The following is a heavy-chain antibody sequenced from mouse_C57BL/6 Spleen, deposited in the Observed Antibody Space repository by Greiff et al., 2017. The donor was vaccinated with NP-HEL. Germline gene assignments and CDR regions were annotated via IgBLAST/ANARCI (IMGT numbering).Heavy chain of an antibody. V-gene: IGHV1-74*01. J-gene: IGHJ4*01. CDR3: AIEAAGYDGYLYAMDY. D-gene: IGHD2-3*01. CDR2: IHPSDSDT. Sequence: QVQLKQPGAELVKPGASVKVSCKASGYTFTSYWMHWVKQRPGQGLEWIGRIHPSDSDTNYNQKFKGKATLTVDKSSSTAYMQLSSLTSEDSAVYYCAIEAAGYDGYLYAMDYWGQGTSVTVSS. CDR1: GYTFTSYW.